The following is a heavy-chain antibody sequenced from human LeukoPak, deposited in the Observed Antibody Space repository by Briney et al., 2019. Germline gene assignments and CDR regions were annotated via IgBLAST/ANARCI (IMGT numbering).Heavy chain of an antibody. J-gene: IGHJ4*02. D-gene: IGHD1-7*01. V-gene: IGHV3-23*01. Sequence: GGSLRLSCAASGFTFSSYAMSWVRQAPGKGLEWVSAISASGYSTYYADSVKGRFTISRDNSKRTLYLQMNSLRAEDTAIFYCAKDVYNWNFYFDYWGQGTLVTVSS. CDR1: GFTFSSYA. CDR3: AKDVYNWNFYFDY. CDR2: ISASGYST.